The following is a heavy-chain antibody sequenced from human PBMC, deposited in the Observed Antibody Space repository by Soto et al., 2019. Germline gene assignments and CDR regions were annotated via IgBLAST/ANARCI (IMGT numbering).Heavy chain of an antibody. CDR2: ISSRHTI. CDR1: GFTFSDYN. D-gene: IGHD4-17*01. Sequence: EVQLVEPGGGAVQPGGSLRLSCAASGFTFSDYNMNWVRQAPGKGLEWVSYISSRHTIYYADSVKGRFTISRDNAKNSLYLQMNGLRAGDTAVYYCARIASYGDILFDFWGQGMLVTVSS. J-gene: IGHJ4*02. CDR3: ARIASYGDILFDF. V-gene: IGHV3-48*01.